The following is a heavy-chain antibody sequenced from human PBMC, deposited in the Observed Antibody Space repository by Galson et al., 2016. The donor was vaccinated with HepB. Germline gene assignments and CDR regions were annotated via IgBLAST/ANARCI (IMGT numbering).Heavy chain of an antibody. V-gene: IGHV2-70*01. CDR3: ARTTETAIDS. CDR1: GFPLSTSGMC. J-gene: IGHJ4*02. Sequence: PALVKPTQTLTLTCTFSGFPLSTSGMCVSWIRQPPGKALEWLALIDWDEEKNYSTSLKTRLTISKDTSKNQVVLTMTNMDPVDTTTYPCARTTETAIDSWGQGTLVTVSS. CDR2: IDWDEEK. D-gene: IGHD5-18*01.